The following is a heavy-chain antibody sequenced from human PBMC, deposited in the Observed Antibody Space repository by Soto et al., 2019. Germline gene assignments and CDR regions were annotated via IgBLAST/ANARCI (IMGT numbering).Heavy chain of an antibody. CDR2: IYPGDSDT. CDR1: GYSFTSYW. D-gene: IGHD2-8*01. CDR3: ARHLDGTNYYYGMDV. V-gene: IGHV5-51*01. Sequence: LGESLKISCKGSGYSFTSYWIGWVRQMPGKGLEWMGIIYPGDSDTRYSPSFQGQVTISADKSISTAYLQWSSLKASDTAMYYCARHLDGTNYYYGMDVWGQGTTVTVSS. J-gene: IGHJ6*02.